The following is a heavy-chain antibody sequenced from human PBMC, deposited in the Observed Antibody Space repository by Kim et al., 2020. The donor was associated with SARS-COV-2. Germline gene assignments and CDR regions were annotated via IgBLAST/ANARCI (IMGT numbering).Heavy chain of an antibody. J-gene: IGHJ4*02. Sequence: STGYGDYVKSRSTISRDNDKNSLFLQMNSPRAEDTALYHCVRGYAGGPFDLWGQGTLVTVSS. CDR2: ST. V-gene: IGHV3-20*01. D-gene: IGHD3-16*01. CDR3: VRGYAGGPFDL.